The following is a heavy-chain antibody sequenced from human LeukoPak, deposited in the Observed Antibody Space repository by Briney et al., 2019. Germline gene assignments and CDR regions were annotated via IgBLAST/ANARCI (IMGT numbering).Heavy chain of an antibody. D-gene: IGHD2-21*01. CDR1: GFTFSSYA. Sequence: GGSLRLSCAASGFTFSSYAMHWVRQAPGKGLEWVAVISYDGSDKYYADSVKGRFTISRDNSKNTLYLQMNSLRAEDTAVYYCARDPLGDSTYYLDYWGQGTLVTVSS. CDR3: ARDPLGDSTYYLDY. J-gene: IGHJ4*02. CDR2: ISYDGSDK. V-gene: IGHV3-30*04.